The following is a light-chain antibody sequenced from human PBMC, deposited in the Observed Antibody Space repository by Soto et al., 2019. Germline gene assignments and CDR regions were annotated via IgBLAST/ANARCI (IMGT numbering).Light chain of an antibody. CDR1: QSVNSN. CDR3: QQYGNSPQT. CDR2: AAS. J-gene: IGKJ1*01. V-gene: IGKV3-15*01. Sequence: EIVMTQSPAPLSVSPGERDTISCRASQSVNSNLAWYQQKPGQAPRLLIYAASTRATGIPARFSGSGSGTDFTLTISSLQSEDVAVYYCQQYGNSPQTFGQGTKVDIK.